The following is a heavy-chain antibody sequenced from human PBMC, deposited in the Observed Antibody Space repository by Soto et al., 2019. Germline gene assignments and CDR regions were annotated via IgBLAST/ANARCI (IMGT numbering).Heavy chain of an antibody. D-gene: IGHD6-19*01. J-gene: IGHJ5*02. V-gene: IGHV2-5*02. CDR3: AHSRSSGWYGLGFDP. CDR1: GFSLSTSGVG. Sequence: QITLKESGPTLVKPTQTLTLTCTFSGFSLSTSGVGVGWIRHPPVKALEWLALIYWDDDKRYSPSLKSRLTITQDTSKTHVVLTMTNMYPVDTATYYCAHSRSSGWYGLGFDPWGQGTLVTVSS. CDR2: IYWDDDK.